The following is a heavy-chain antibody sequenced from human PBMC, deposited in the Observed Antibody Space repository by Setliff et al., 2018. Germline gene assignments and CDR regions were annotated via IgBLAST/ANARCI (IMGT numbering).Heavy chain of an antibody. CDR2: IYSSGNT. Sequence: SETLSLTCTVSGDSIRSSRYYWGWIRQPPGKGLEWIGSIYSSGNTYYNPSLKRRVTISVDTTKNQFSLQLNSVTAADTAVYYCARDPSSVAARPGYWGQGTLVTSPQ. D-gene: IGHD6-6*01. CDR1: GDSIRSSRYY. J-gene: IGHJ4*02. CDR3: ARDPSSVAARPGY. V-gene: IGHV4-39*07.